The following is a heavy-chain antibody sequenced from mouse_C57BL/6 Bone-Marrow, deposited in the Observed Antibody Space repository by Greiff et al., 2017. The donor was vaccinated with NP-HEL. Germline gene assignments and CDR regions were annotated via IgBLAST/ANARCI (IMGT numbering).Heavy chain of an antibody. Sequence: VQLQQSGAELVRPGASVKLSCTASGFNIKDDYMHWVKQRPEQGLEWIGWIDPENGDTEYASKFQGKATITADTSSNTAYLQLSSLPSEDTAVYYCTTDYYGSSYDYWGQGTTLTVSS. V-gene: IGHV14-4*01. CDR2: IDPENGDT. CDR3: TTDYYGSSYDY. J-gene: IGHJ2*01. CDR1: GFNIKDDY. D-gene: IGHD1-1*01.